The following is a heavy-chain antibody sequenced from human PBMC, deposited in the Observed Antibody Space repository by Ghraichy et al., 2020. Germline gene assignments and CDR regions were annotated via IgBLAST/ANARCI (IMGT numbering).Heavy chain of an antibody. V-gene: IGHV3-48*03. Sequence: GGSLRLSCAASGFSFSNYEMNWVRQAPGKGLEWVSYISSSGSTIYYADSVKGRFTISRDNAKNSLYLEMNSLRAEDTAVYYCARRVYSSSWYWFDPWGQGTLVAVSS. CDR1: GFSFSNYE. CDR3: ARRVYSSSWYWFDP. J-gene: IGHJ5*02. D-gene: IGHD6-13*01. CDR2: ISSSGSTI.